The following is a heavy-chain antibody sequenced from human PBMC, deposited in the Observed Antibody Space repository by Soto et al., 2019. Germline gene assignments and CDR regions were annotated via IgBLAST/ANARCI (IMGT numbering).Heavy chain of an antibody. D-gene: IGHD6-13*01. CDR3: ARDRTAAGTAYYYYGMDV. CDR2: IIPIFGTE. V-gene: IGHV1-69*01. J-gene: IGHJ6*02. Sequence: QVQLVQSGAEVKKPGSSVKVSCKASGGTFSSYAISWVRQAPGQGLEWMVGIIPIFGTENYAQKFQGRVTITADESTSTAYMELSSLRSEDTAVYYCARDRTAAGTAYYYYGMDVWGQGTTVTVSS. CDR1: GGTFSSYA.